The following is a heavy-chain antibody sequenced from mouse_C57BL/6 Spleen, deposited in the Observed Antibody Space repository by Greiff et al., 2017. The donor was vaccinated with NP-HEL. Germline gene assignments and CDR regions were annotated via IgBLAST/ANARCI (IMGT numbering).Heavy chain of an antibody. CDR2: INPYNGDT. J-gene: IGHJ4*01. Sequence: EVQLQQSGPELVKPGDSVKISCKASGYSFTGYFMNWVMQSHGKSLEWIGRINPYNGDTFYNQKFKGKATLTVDKSSSTAHMELRSLTSEDSAGYYCAREGAYYSNYKAMDYWGQGTSVTVSS. CDR3: AREGAYYSNYKAMDY. D-gene: IGHD2-5*01. V-gene: IGHV1-20*01. CDR1: GYSFTGYF.